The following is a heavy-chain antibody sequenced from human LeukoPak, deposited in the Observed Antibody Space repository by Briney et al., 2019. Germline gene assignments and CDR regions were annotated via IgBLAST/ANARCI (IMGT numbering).Heavy chain of an antibody. Sequence: SETLSLTCTVSGGSIRTYFWSWIRQPPGKGLEWIGYIYYSGSTNYNPSLKSRVTISVDTSKNQFSLKLSSVTAADTAVYYCARGLVTHVGLWNYWGQGTLVTVSS. CDR1: GGSIRTYF. J-gene: IGHJ4*02. CDR2: IYYSGST. CDR3: ARGLVTHVGLWNY. V-gene: IGHV4-59*12. D-gene: IGHD2-21*02.